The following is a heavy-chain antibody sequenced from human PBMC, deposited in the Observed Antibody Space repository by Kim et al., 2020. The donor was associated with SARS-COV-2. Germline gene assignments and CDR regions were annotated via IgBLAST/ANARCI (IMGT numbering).Heavy chain of an antibody. J-gene: IGHJ6*01. CDR2: INPSGGNT. V-gene: IGHV1-46*01. CDR3: ARNIVVVPAAIRYHYYGMDV. Sequence: ASVKVSCKASGYTFTSYHMHWVRQAPGQGLEWMGIINPSGGNTSYAQKFQGRVTMTRDTSTSTAYMELSSLRSEDTAVYYCARNIVVVPAAIRYHYYGMDVWGEGTTVTVS. D-gene: IGHD2-2*01. CDR1: GYTFTSYH.